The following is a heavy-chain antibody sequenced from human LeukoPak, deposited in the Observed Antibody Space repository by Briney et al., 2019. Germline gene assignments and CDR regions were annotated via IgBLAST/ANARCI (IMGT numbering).Heavy chain of an antibody. CDR3: ARRLGYSGYDSNYYYYYGMDV. V-gene: IGHV1-69*04. J-gene: IGHJ6*02. CDR2: IIPILGIA. D-gene: IGHD5-12*01. CDR1: GGTFSSYA. Sequence: GSSVKVSCKASGGTFSSYAISRVRQAPGQGLEWMGRIIPILGIANYAQKFQGRVTITADKSTSTAYMELSSLRSEDTAVYYCARRLGYSGYDSNYYYYYGMDVWGQGTTVTVSS.